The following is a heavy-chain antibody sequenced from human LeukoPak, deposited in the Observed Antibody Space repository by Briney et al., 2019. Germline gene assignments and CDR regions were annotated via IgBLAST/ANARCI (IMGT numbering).Heavy chain of an antibody. CDR2: IKQDGSEK. J-gene: IGHJ4*02. Sequence: PGGSLRLSCAASGFTFSSYWMSWVRQAPGKGLEWVANIKQDGSEKYYVDSVKGRFTISRDNAKNSLYLQMNSLRAEDTAVYYCARDDCSGGSCYVGGAFWDYWGQGTLVTVSS. D-gene: IGHD2-15*01. CDR1: GFTFSSYW. CDR3: ARDDCSGGSCYVGGAFWDY. V-gene: IGHV3-7*01.